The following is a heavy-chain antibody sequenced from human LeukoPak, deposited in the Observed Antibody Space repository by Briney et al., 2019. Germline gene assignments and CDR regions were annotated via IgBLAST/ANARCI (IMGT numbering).Heavy chain of an antibody. J-gene: IGHJ4*02. CDR1: GHDFTSYW. CDR2: ITPSDSET. D-gene: IGHD5-12*01. Sequence: GESLKISCRSSGHDFTSYWIAWVRQLPGKGLEWMGIITPSDSETQYGPSFQGQVTISADNSISTAYLQRSRLKASATAMYYCARRGYSGYSPLDSWGQGTLVTVSS. CDR3: ARRGYSGYSPLDS. V-gene: IGHV5-51*01.